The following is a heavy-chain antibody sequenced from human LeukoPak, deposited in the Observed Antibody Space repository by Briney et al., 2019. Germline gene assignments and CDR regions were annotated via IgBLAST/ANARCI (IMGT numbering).Heavy chain of an antibody. CDR1: GGSISSYY. D-gene: IGHD2-15*01. J-gene: IGHJ6*02. CDR3: ARGAPRYCSGGSCYLYYYYGMDV. Sequence: SDTLSLTCTVSGGSISSYYWSWIRQPPGKGLEWVGYIYYSGSTNYNPSLKSRVTISVDTSKTQFSLKLSSVTAADTAVYYWARGAPRYCSGGSCYLYYYYGMDVWGQGTTVTVSS. CDR2: IYYSGST. V-gene: IGHV4-59*13.